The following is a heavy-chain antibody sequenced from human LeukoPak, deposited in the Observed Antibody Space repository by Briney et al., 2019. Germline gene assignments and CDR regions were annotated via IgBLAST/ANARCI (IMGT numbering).Heavy chain of an antibody. Sequence: PSETLSLTCAVYGGSFSGYYWSWIRQPPGKGLEWIGEINHSGSTNYNPSLKSRVTISVDTSKNQFSLKLSSVTAADTAVYHCARGHLGRYLGAYYFDYWGQGTLVTVSS. V-gene: IGHV4-34*01. D-gene: IGHD3-9*01. J-gene: IGHJ4*02. CDR3: ARGHLGRYLGAYYFDY. CDR2: INHSGST. CDR1: GGSFSGYY.